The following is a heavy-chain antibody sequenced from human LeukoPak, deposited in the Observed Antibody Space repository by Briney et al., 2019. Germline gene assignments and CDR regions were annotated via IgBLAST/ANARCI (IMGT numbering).Heavy chain of an antibody. CDR2: ICGEGVST. J-gene: IGHJ4*02. Sequence: GGSLRLSCAASGFSFDEYAMHWVRQAPGKGLEWVSLICGEGVSTYYADSAKGRFTISRDNSKNSLYLQMNRLRTEDTALYFCAKDRSRSGRGYSYGLVYWGQGTLVTVSS. V-gene: IGHV3-43*02. CDR1: GFSFDEYA. CDR3: AKDRSRSGRGYSYGLVY. D-gene: IGHD5-18*01.